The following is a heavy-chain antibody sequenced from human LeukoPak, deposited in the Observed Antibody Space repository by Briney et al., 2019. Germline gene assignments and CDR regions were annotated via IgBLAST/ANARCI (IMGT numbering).Heavy chain of an antibody. CDR2: INTKGET. V-gene: IGHV4-4*09. CDR1: GVSMSAFQ. Sequence: SETLSLTCAVSGVSMSAFQWSWVRQSPEKGLEWIGCINTKGETNYNPSLKSRVTTSVDTSKSQFSLRLTSVTAADTAVYYCARGLYGSGSWWGQGTLVTVSS. D-gene: IGHD3-10*01. CDR3: ARGLYGSGSW. J-gene: IGHJ4*02.